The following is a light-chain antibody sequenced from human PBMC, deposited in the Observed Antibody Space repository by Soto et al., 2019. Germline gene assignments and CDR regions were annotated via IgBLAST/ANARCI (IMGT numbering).Light chain of an antibody. V-gene: IGLV1-47*01. CDR2: MNN. CDR1: TSNIGSNY. CDR3: AAWDDSLSGRV. J-gene: IGLJ2*01. Sequence: QPVLTQPPSASGTPGQRVTISCSGSTSNIGSNYVYWYQQLPGTAPKLLIYMNNQRPSGVPDRFSGSKSGTPASLAISGLRSEDEADYYCAAWDDSLSGRVFGGGTKLTVL.